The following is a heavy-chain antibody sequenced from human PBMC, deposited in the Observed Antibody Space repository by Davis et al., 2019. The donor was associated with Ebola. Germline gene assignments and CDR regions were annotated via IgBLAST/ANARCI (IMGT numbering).Heavy chain of an antibody. CDR1: GFTFSSYA. D-gene: IGHD5-12*01. V-gene: IGHV3-23*01. Sequence: PGGSLRLSCAASGFTFSSYAMNWVRQAPGKGLEWVSAISGVGYNTYYADSVKGRFTISRENSKNTLFLQMNSLSAEDTAVYYCAKDGGYEGWFDPWGQGTLVTVSS. J-gene: IGHJ5*02. CDR2: ISGVGYNT. CDR3: AKDGGYEGWFDP.